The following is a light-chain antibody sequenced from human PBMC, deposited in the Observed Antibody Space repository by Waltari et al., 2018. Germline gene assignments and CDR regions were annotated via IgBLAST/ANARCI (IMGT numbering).Light chain of an antibody. CDR1: HSVSSS. J-gene: IGKJ1*01. CDR3: LQRSNWWT. Sequence: IVLTQSPATLSLSPGERATLSCRASHSVSSSLAWYQQKPGQAPRLLIYGASSRATGIPDRFSGSGSGTDFTLTITSLEPEDVAVYYCLQRSNWWTFGQGTKVEIK. CDR2: GAS. V-gene: IGKV3D-20*02.